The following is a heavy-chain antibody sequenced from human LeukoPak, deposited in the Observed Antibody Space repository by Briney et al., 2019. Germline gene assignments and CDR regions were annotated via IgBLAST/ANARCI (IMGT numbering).Heavy chain of an antibody. CDR2: INPNSGGT. Sequence: ASVKVSCKASGYTFTGYDMHWVRQAPGQGLEWMGWINPNSGGTNYAQKFQGRVTMTRDTSTSTAYMELSRLRSDDTAVYYCARGATGYSSSWFDYWGQGTLVTVSS. D-gene: IGHD6-13*01. CDR3: ARGATGYSSSWFDY. CDR1: GYTFTGYD. V-gene: IGHV1-2*02. J-gene: IGHJ4*02.